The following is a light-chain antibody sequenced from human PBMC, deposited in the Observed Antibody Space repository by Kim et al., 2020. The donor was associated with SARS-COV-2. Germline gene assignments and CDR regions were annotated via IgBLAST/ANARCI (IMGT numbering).Light chain of an antibody. CDR1: TLRRYY. CDR3: NSRDSSGNHAV. J-gene: IGLJ7*01. V-gene: IGLV3-19*01. Sequence: ALGQTDRITCQGDTLRRYYASWYQQKPGQAPVLVIYGKNNRPSGIPDRFSGSSSGNTASLTITGAQAEDEADYYCNSRDSSGNHAVFGGGTQLTVL. CDR2: GKN.